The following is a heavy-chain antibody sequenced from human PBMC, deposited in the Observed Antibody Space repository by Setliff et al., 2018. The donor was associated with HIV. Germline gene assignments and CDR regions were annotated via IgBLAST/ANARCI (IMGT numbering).Heavy chain of an antibody. V-gene: IGHV3-30*04. J-gene: IGHJ4*02. CDR2: ISFDGDNK. CDR3: ARDGGYTYGGGAFDY. D-gene: IGHD5-18*01. CDR1: GFNFRTYA. Sequence: GGSLRLTCAASGFNFRTYAMHWVRQAPGKGLDWVSLISFDGDNKYYADSVKGRSTISRDISKSTLYLQMNSLRPEDTAVYYCARDGGYTYGGGAFDYWGRGTLVTVSS.